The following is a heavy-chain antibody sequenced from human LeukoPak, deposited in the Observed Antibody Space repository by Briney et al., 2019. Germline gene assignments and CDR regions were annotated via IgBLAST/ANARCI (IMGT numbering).Heavy chain of an antibody. J-gene: IGHJ5*02. CDR1: GGSFSGYY. Sequence: SETLSLTCAVYGGSFSGYYWSWIRQPPGKGLEWIGEINHSGSTNCNPSLKSRVTISVDTSKNQFSLKLSSVTAADTAVYYCARGGGYGDYAKAWGQGTLVTVSS. V-gene: IGHV4-34*01. CDR3: ARGGGYGDYAKA. D-gene: IGHD4-17*01. CDR2: INHSGST.